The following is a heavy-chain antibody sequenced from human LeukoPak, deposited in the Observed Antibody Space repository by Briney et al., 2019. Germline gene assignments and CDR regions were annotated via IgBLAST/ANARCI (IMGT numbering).Heavy chain of an antibody. Sequence: GGSLRLSCAASGFTFSSYTMNWVRQAPGKGLEWVSHISTSSSTIYYADSVKGRFTISRDNAKNSLYLQMNSLRAEDTAVYYCAREHYNPLTGRGGYFDYWGKGTLVTVSS. J-gene: IGHJ4*02. D-gene: IGHD3-9*01. CDR1: GFTFSSYT. CDR2: ISTSSSTI. V-gene: IGHV3-48*01. CDR3: AREHYNPLTGRGGYFDY.